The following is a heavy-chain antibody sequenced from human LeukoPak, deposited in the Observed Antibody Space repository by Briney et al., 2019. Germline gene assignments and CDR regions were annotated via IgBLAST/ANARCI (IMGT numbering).Heavy chain of an antibody. CDR1: GFTFSSYS. CDR2: ISSSSSTI. CDR3: ARDFLHLGG. V-gene: IGHV3-48*04. D-gene: IGHD3-16*01. J-gene: IGHJ3*01. Sequence: GGSLRLSCAASGFTFSSYSMNWVRQAPGKGLEWVSYISSSSSTIYYADSVKGRFTISRDNAKNTLYLQMSSLRTEDTAVYYCARDFLHLGGWGQGTMVTVSS.